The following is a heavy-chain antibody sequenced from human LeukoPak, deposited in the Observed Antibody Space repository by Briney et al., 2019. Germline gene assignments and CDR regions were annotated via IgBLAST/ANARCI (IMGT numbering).Heavy chain of an antibody. D-gene: IGHD3-22*01. CDR2: ISAYNGNT. V-gene: IGHV1-18*01. J-gene: IGHJ4*02. CDR1: GYTFTSYG. CDR3: ARVLWSTLYYYDSSGYYSSFDY. Sequence: ASVKVSFKASGYTFTSYGISWVRQAPGQGLEWMGWISAYNGNTNYAQKLQGRVTMTTDTSTSTAYMELRSLRSDDTAVYYCARVLWSTLYYYDSSGYYSSFDYWGQGTLVTVSS.